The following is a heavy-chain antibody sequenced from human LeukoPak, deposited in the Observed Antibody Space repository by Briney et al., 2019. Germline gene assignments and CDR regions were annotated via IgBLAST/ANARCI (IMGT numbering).Heavy chain of an antibody. CDR2: IYYSGST. CDR3: ASHRDSSGKFDY. J-gene: IGHJ4*02. Sequence: SETLSLTCTVSGGSISSYYWSWIRQPPGKGLEWIGYIYYSGSTNYNPSLKSRVTISVDTSKNQFSLKLNSVTAADTAVYYCASHRDSSGKFDYWGQGTLVTVSS. V-gene: IGHV4-59*01. D-gene: IGHD1-26*01. CDR1: GGSISSYY.